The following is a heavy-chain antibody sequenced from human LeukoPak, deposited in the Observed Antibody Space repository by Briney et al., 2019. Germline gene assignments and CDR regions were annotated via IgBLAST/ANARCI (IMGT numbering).Heavy chain of an antibody. Sequence: GGSLRLSCAASGFTFSSYWMSWVRQAPGKGLEWVANIKQDGSERYYVDSVRGRFTIYRDNAKNSLYLQMNSLRAEDTTVYYCARAHYGDYAGFANLNFWGQGTLVTVSS. J-gene: IGHJ4*02. V-gene: IGHV3-7*01. CDR1: GFTFSSYW. CDR3: ARAHYGDYAGFANLNF. CDR2: IKQDGSER. D-gene: IGHD4-17*01.